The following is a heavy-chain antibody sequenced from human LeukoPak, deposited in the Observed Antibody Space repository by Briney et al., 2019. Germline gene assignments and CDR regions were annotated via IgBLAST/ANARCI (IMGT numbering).Heavy chain of an antibody. CDR1: GFIFSSYW. CDR2: INTDGSST. J-gene: IGHJ4*02. V-gene: IGHV3-74*01. Sequence: GSLRLSCAASGFIFSSYWMHWVRHAPGKGLAWVSRINTDGSSTSYADSVKGRFTISRDNSKNTLYLQMNSLRAEDTAVYYCAKDQRGREGNYWGQGTLVTVSS. D-gene: IGHD1-26*01. CDR3: AKDQRGREGNY.